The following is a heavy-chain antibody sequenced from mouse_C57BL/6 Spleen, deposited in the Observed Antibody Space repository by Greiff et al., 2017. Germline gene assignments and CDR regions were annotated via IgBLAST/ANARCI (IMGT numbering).Heavy chain of an antibody. J-gene: IGHJ1*03. D-gene: IGHD2-1*01. V-gene: IGHV3-6*01. Sequence: EVQLQQSGPGLVKPSQSLSLTCSVTGYSITSGYYWNWIRQFPGNKLEWMGYISYDGSNNYNPSLKNRISITRDTSKNHVFLKLKSVTTEDTATYYCAREGNYWYFDVWGTGTTVTVSS. CDR2: ISYDGSN. CDR3: AREGNYWYFDV. CDR1: GYSITSGYY.